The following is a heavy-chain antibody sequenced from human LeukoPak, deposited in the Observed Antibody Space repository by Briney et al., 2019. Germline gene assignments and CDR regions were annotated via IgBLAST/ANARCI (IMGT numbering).Heavy chain of an antibody. D-gene: IGHD3-3*01. CDR2: ISSSSSYI. Sequence: GGSLRLSCAASGFTFSDYYMSWIRRAPGKGLEWVSFISSSSSYIYYVDSVKGRFTISRDNAKNSLYLQMNSLSAEDTAVYYCARERSPTSGFMDYWGQGTPVTVSS. V-gene: IGHV3-11*06. CDR1: GFTFSDYY. CDR3: ARERSPTSGFMDY. J-gene: IGHJ4*02.